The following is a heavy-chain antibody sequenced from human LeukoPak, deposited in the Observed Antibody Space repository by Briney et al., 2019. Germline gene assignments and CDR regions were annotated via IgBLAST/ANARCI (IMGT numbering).Heavy chain of an antibody. J-gene: IGHJ6*03. Sequence: PSGTLSLTCAVYGGSFSGYYWSWIRQPPGKGLEWIGEINHSGSTNYNPSLKSRVTISVDTSKNQFSLKLSSVTAADTAVYYCARGYDILTGYYTGPGYYYMDVWGKGTTVTVSS. CDR1: GGSFSGYY. CDR2: INHSGST. D-gene: IGHD3-9*01. CDR3: ARGYDILTGYYTGPGYYYMDV. V-gene: IGHV4-34*01.